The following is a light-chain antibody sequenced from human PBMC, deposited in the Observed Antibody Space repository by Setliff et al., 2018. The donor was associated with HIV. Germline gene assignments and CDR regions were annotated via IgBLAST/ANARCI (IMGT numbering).Light chain of an antibody. Sequence: QSALTQPASVSGSPGQSITISCTGTNSDVGGYNYVSWYQHHPGKAPKLMIYDVSSRPSGVSNRFSGSKSGNTASLTISGLQAEDEADYYCSSYTSNARVFGTGTKVTVL. V-gene: IGLV2-14*03. CDR1: NSDVGGYNY. CDR2: DVS. CDR3: SSYTSNARV. J-gene: IGLJ1*01.